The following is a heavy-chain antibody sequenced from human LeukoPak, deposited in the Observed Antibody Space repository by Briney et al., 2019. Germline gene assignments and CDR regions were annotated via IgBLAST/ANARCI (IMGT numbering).Heavy chain of an antibody. V-gene: IGHV3-11*01. J-gene: IGHJ4*02. CDR3: ARVLDGSNDC. D-gene: IGHD2/OR15-2a*01. CDR1: GFTFSDYY. CDR2: ISTTATTI. Sequence: PGGSLRLSCAASGFTFSDYYMSWVRQAPGKGLEWVSYISTTATTIDYADSVKGRFTISRDNAKNSLYLQMNSLSSEDTAVYYCARVLDGSNDCWGQGTLVTVSS.